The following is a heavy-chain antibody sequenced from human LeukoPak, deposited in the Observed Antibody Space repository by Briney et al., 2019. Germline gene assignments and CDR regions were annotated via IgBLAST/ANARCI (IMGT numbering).Heavy chain of an antibody. CDR1: GYTFTSYY. V-gene: IGHV1-46*01. D-gene: IGHD3-10*01. J-gene: IGHJ6*02. Sequence: ASVKVSFTASGYTFTSYYMHWVRQAPGQGLEWMGIINPSGGSTSYAQKFQGRVTMTRDTSTSTVYMELSSLRSEDTAVYYCARGGDSMVRGVIALDYYYYYGMDVWGQGTTVTVSS. CDR2: INPSGGST. CDR3: ARGGDSMVRGVIALDYYYYYGMDV.